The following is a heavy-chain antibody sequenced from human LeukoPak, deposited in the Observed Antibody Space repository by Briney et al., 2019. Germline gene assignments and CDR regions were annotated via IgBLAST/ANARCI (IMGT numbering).Heavy chain of an antibody. CDR2: IIPTLGIA. D-gene: IGHD6-19*01. Sequence: SVKVSCKASGGTFSSYVISWVRQAPGQGLEWMGRIIPTLGIANYAQKFQGRVTITADKSTSTAYMELSSLRSEDTAVYYCARDQSIAVAGTRGVQAFDIWGQGTMVTVSS. J-gene: IGHJ3*02. CDR1: GGTFSSYV. V-gene: IGHV1-69*04. CDR3: ARDQSIAVAGTRGVQAFDI.